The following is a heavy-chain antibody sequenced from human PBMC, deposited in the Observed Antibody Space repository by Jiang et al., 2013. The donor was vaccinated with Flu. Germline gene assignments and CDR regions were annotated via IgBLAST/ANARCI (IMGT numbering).Heavy chain of an antibody. CDR1: GGSFSSYS. CDR3: ARDLLDDYLSMSQSMSQPYLFES. CDR2: IIPLLGIV. Sequence: SGAEVKKPGSSVKVSCKASGGSFSSYSISWVRQAPGQGLEWMGRIIPLLGIVNYVQKFQGRVTITADKSTSTAYMEVKSLRSEDTAVYYCARDLLDDYLSMSQSMSQPYLFESWGQGTLVTVSS. D-gene: IGHD3-3*01. J-gene: IGHJ4*01. V-gene: IGHV1-69*04.